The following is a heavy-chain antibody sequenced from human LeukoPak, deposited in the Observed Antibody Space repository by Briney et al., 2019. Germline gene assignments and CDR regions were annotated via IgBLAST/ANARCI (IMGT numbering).Heavy chain of an antibody. Sequence: GASVKVSCKASGYTFTGYCMHWVRQAPGQGLEWMGWSNPNSGGTNYAQKFQGRVTMTRDTSISTAYMELSRLRSDDTAVYYCARVISDAGFIRSDLFDYWGQGTLVTVSS. CDR1: GYTFTGYC. J-gene: IGHJ4*02. CDR2: SNPNSGGT. D-gene: IGHD2-21*01. CDR3: ARVISDAGFIRSDLFDY. V-gene: IGHV1-2*02.